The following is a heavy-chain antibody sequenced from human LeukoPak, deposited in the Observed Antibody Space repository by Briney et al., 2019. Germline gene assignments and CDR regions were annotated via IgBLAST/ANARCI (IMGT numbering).Heavy chain of an antibody. V-gene: IGHV4-61*02. J-gene: IGHJ4*02. CDR3: ARDHYYGSGSSFDY. CDR1: GDSISSSSSY. CDR2: IYTSGST. Sequence: SETLSLTCTVSGDSISSSSSYWGWIRQPAGKGLEWIGRIYTSGSTNYNPSLKSRVTISVDTSKNQFSLKLSSVTAADTAVYYCARDHYYGSGSSFDYWGQGTLVTVSS. D-gene: IGHD3-10*01.